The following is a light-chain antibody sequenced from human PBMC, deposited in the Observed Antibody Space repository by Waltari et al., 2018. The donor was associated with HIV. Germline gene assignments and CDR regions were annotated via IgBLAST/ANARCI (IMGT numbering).Light chain of an antibody. CDR3: SSYTSSSTLV. Sequence: QSALTQPASVSGSPGQSITISCTGTYSDVGGYNYVSWFQQRPGKAPKLIVYEVTHRPSGVSNRLSASKSGNTASLTISGVQAEDEADYYCSSYTSSSTLVFGGGTKLTVL. CDR1: YSDVGGYNY. J-gene: IGLJ2*01. CDR2: EVT. V-gene: IGLV2-14*01.